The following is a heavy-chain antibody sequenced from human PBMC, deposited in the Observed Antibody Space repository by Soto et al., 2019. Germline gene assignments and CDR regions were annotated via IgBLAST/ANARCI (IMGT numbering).Heavy chain of an antibody. V-gene: IGHV4-34*01. CDR1: GGSFSGYY. CDR3: ARLGTDYYDSSGYYPFDY. Sequence: SETLSLTCAVHGGSFSGYYWSWIRQPPGKGLEWIGEINHSGSTNYNPSLKSRVTISVDTSKNQFTLKLSSVTAADTAVYYCARLGTDYYDSSGYYPFDYWGQGTLVTVSS. CDR2: INHSGST. J-gene: IGHJ4*02. D-gene: IGHD3-22*01.